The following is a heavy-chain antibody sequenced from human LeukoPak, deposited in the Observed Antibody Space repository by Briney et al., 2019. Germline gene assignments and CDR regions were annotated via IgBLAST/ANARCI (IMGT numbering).Heavy chain of an antibody. CDR3: AKKPPYSNSWYFEY. CDR1: GFTFRSYA. J-gene: IGHJ4*02. V-gene: IGHV3-23*01. Sequence: GGSLRLSCAASGFTFRSYAMSWVRQAPGKGLEWVSSISDSGDYTYYADSVKGRFTIPRDNSKNTLYLQMNSLRAEDTAIYYCAKKPPYSNSWYFEYWGQGTLVTVSS. CDR2: ISDSGDYT. D-gene: IGHD6-13*01.